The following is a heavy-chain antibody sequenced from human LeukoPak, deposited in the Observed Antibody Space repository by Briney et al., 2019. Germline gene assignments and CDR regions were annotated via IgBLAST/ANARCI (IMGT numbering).Heavy chain of an antibody. CDR3: AKDYYGSGSYYLIPRGYYYYYYMDV. CDR2: IRYDGSNK. CDR1: GFTFSSYG. J-gene: IGHJ6*03. D-gene: IGHD3-10*01. Sequence: GGSLRLPCAASGFTFSSYGMHWVRQAPGKGLEWVAFIRYDGSNKYYADSVKGRFTISRDNSKNTLYLQMNSLRAEDTAVYYCAKDYYGSGSYYLIPRGYYYYYYMDVWGKGTTVTISS. V-gene: IGHV3-30*02.